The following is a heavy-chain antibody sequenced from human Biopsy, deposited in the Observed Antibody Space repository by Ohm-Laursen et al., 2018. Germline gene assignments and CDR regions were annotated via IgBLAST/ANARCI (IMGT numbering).Heavy chain of an antibody. D-gene: IGHD1-1*01. V-gene: IGHV2-70*04. CDR2: NEWDDDE. CDR1: GFSLRSSGMR. CDR3: ARHRADNFGALEY. Sequence: TQTLTLTYTFSGFSLRSSGMRMSWVRQPPGKALVWLVRNEWDDDEFYSPSLRARLTVSKDTSKNQVVLTLTNMGPVDTATYYCARHRADNFGALEYWGQGILVTASS. J-gene: IGHJ4*02.